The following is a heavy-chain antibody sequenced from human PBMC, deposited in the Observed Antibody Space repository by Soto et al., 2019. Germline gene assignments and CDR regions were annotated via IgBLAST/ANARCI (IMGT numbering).Heavy chain of an antibody. D-gene: IGHD5-12*01. J-gene: IGHJ5*02. CDR1: GYSFTSYW. V-gene: IGHV5-51*01. Sequence: GESLKISCKGSGYSFTSYWIGWVRQMPGKGLEWMGIIYPGDSDTRYSLSFQGQVTISAGKSISTAYLQWSSLKASDTAMYYCARDRDADIETTEIDLWGQGTLVTVSS. CDR3: ARDRDADIETTEIDL. CDR2: IYPGDSDT.